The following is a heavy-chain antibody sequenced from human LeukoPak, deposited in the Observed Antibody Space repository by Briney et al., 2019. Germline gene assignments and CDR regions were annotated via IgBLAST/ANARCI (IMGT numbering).Heavy chain of an antibody. V-gene: IGHV3-21*01. J-gene: IGHJ4*02. CDR2: ISSSSYI. CDR3: ARDYRYYDFWSGYYTD. Sequence: GGSLRLSCAASGFTFSSYSMNWVRQAPGKGLEWVSSISSSSYIYYADSVKGRFTISRDNAKNSLYLQMNSLRAEDTAVYYCARDYRYYDFWSGYYTDWGQGTLVTVSS. CDR1: GFTFSSYS. D-gene: IGHD3-3*01.